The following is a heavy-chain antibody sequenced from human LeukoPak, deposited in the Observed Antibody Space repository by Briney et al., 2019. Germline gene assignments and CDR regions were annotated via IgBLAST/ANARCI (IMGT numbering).Heavy chain of an antibody. J-gene: IGHJ4*02. CDR3: ARVERRPYYFDY. CDR2: IYYSGST. Sequence: PSETLSLTCTVSGGSISSSSYYWGWIRQPPGKGLEWIGSIYYSGSTYYNPSLKSRVTISVDTSKNQFSLKLSSVTAADTAVYYCARVERRPYYFDYWGQGTLVTVSS. CDR1: GGSISSSSYY. D-gene: IGHD1-1*01. V-gene: IGHV4-39*01.